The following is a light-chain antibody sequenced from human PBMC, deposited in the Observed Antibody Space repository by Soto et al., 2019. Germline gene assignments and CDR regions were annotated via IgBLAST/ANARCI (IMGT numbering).Light chain of an antibody. CDR3: SSYTTSNTRQIV. J-gene: IGLJ1*01. CDR2: DVS. CDR1: RSNVGGYNY. Sequence: QSVLTQPASVSGSPGQSITISCTGTRSNVGGYNYVSWYQQHPGNSFKFMIYDVSNRPLGVSNRFSGSKSGNTASLTISCLQAEDEADYYCSSYTTSNTRQIVFGTGTKVTVL. V-gene: IGLV2-14*01.